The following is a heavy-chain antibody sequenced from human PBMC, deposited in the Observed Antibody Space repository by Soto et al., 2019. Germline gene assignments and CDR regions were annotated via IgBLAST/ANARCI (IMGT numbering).Heavy chain of an antibody. CDR2: INHSGST. J-gene: IGHJ4*02. D-gene: IGHD5-12*01. CDR3: ARGARADVDIVATYHFDY. CDR1: GGSFSGYY. Sequence: QVQLQQWGAGLLKPSETLSLTCAVYGGSFSGYYWSWIRQPPGKGLEWIGEINHSGSTTYNPSLKSRVNISVDTSKIQFSLKLSSVTAADTAVYYGARGARADVDIVATYHFDYWGQGTLVTVSS. V-gene: IGHV4-34*01.